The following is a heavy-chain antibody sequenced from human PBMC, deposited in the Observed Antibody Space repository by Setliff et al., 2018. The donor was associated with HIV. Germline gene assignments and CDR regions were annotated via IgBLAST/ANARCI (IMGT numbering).Heavy chain of an antibody. CDR2: ISGSGGNT. V-gene: IGHV3-23*01. J-gene: IGHJ3*02. CDR3: ASSYPNYNYGNYDFWSGYYHDDAFDI. D-gene: IGHD3-3*01. CDR1: GFTFSIYA. Sequence: GGSLRLSCAASGFTFSIYAMSWVRQAPGKGLEWVSDISGSGGNTYYADSVKGRVTISRDNSKNTLYLQMNSLRAEDTAVYYCASSYPNYNYGNYDFWSGYYHDDAFDIWGQGTMVTVSS.